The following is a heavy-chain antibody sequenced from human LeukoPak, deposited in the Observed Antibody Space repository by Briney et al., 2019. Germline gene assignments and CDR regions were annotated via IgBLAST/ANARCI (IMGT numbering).Heavy chain of an antibody. CDR2: ISGSSDNA. D-gene: IGHD7-27*01. Sequence: PGGSLRLSCAASGFTLRAHAMSWVRQAPGKGLEWVSTISGSSDNAFYAVSVKGRFTISRDNSKKTMYLQMNSLRADDTAVYYCAKAPGFSDFWGQGTLVTVSS. CDR1: GFTLRAHA. J-gene: IGHJ4*02. CDR3: AKAPGFSDF. V-gene: IGHV3-23*01.